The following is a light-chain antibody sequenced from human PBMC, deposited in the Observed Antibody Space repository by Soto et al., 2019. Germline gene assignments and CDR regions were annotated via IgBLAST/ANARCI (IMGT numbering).Light chain of an antibody. CDR1: QNIRGY. J-gene: IGKJ2*01. CDR2: AAT. CDR3: QQSYSTFYT. V-gene: IGKV1-39*01. Sequence: DIQMTQSPSSLSASVGDRVTITCRASQNIRGYLNWYQQKPGKDPNLLIFAATLLQSGVPSRFSGSESGTDFTLTISSLQPEDSAIYNCQQSYSTFYTFGQGTRLEIK.